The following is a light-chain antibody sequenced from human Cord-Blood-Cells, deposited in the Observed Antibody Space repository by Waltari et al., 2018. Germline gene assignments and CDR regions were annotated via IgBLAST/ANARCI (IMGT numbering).Light chain of an antibody. Sequence: QSALTQPRSVSGSTGQSVTISCTGTSSDVGGYNYVSWYQQHPGKAPNLMIYDVSKRPSGVPDRFSGSKSGNTASLTISGLQAEDEADYYCCSYAGSYFYVFGTGTKVTVL. V-gene: IGLV2-11*01. CDR1: SSDVGGYNY. CDR2: DVS. J-gene: IGLJ1*01. CDR3: CSYAGSYFYV.